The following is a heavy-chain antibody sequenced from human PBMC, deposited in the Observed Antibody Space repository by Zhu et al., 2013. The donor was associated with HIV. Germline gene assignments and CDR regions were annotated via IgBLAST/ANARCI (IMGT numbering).Heavy chain of an antibody. V-gene: IGHV3-7*01. D-gene: IGHD3-22*01. Sequence: EVQLVESGGGLVQPGGSLRLSCAASGFTFSSYWMSWVRQAPGKGLEWVANIKQDGSEKYYVDSVKGRFTISRDNAKNSLYLQMNSLRAEDTAVYYCASWGXHTYYYDSSDLFDYWGQGTLVHRLL. J-gene: IGHJ4*02. CDR2: IKQDGSEK. CDR3: ASWGXHTYYYDSSDLFDY. CDR1: GFTFSSYW.